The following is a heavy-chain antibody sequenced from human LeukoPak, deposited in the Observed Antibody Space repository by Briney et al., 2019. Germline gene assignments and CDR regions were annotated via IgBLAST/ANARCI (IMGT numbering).Heavy chain of an antibody. V-gene: IGHV3-30-3*01. CDR1: GFTFGNYA. CDR2: ISYDGSNK. CDR3: ARGRRDGYNANDQGPGY. Sequence: PGGSLRLSCAASGFTFGNYAMHWVRQASGKGLEWVALISYDGSNKYYADSVKGRFTISRDNSKNTLYLQMNSLRAEDTAVYYCARGRRDGYNANDQGPGYWGQGTLVTVSS. J-gene: IGHJ4*02. D-gene: IGHD5-24*01.